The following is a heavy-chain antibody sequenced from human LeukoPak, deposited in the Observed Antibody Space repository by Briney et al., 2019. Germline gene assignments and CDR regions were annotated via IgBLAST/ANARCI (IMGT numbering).Heavy chain of an antibody. D-gene: IGHD5-12*01. CDR2: LNPNRGNT. J-gene: IGHJ4*02. CDR3: ARKGVGYTPSDY. CDR1: GYTFTKYD. V-gene: IGHV1-8*03. Sequence: ASVTVSCKACGYTFTKYDVKWVRQAAGQGREWMGWLNPNRGNTGFAPRFQGRVTLTSDSSISPAYMELSSVISGDTDVYYCARKGVGYTPSDYWGQGTLVTVSS.